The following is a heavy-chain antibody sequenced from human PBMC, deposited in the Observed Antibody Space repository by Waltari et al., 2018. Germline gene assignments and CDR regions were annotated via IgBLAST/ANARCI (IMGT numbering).Heavy chain of an antibody. CDR3: ARTRGATSRNGDYAY. V-gene: IGHV3-11*01. CDR1: GFNFSDYY. D-gene: IGHD4-17*01. Sequence: QVQLVESGGGLVKPGGSLRLSCTASGFNFSDYYMSWIRQAPGKGLEWVSYISTRSNTIYYADSVKGRFTISRDNANNALYLEMSSLRAEDTAIYYCARTRGATSRNGDYAYWGQGTLVTVSS. CDR2: ISTRSNTI. J-gene: IGHJ4*02.